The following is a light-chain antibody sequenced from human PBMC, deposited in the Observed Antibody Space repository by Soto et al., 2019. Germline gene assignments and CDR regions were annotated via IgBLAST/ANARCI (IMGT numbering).Light chain of an antibody. V-gene: IGLV1-44*01. Sequence: QSVLTQPPSTSGTPGQAVTISCSGGSSNIGDNTVNWYQQLPGSAPKLLIFSNNKRPSGVPDRFSGSKSGTSASLAISGLQADDEADYYCQSDDSSLRVFGTGTKVTVL. CDR3: QSDDSSLRV. CDR1: SSNIGDNT. J-gene: IGLJ1*01. CDR2: SNN.